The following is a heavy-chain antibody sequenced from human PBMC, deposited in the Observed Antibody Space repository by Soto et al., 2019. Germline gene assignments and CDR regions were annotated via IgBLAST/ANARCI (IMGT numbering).Heavy chain of an antibody. CDR2: IYYSGST. J-gene: IGHJ4*02. Sequence: QVQLQESGPGLVKPSETLSLTCTVSGGSISSYYWSWIRQPPGKGLEWIGYIYYSGSTNYNPSLKSPVTTXXDXSXXQFSLELSSVTAADTAVYYCARGIGSGARLPYFDSWGQGTLVTVSS. D-gene: IGHD3-10*01. V-gene: IGHV4-59*01. CDR3: ARGIGSGARLPYFDS. CDR1: GGSISSYY.